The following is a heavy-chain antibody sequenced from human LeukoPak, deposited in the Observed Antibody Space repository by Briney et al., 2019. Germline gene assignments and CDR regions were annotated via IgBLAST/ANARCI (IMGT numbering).Heavy chain of an antibody. J-gene: IGHJ4*02. V-gene: IGHV3-33*06. Sequence: PGRSLRLSCAASGFTFSSYGMHWVRQAPGKGLEWVAVIWYDGSNKYYADSVKGRFTISRDNSKNTLYLQMNSLRAEDTAVYYCAKDSDYGPGKGTFDYWGQGTLVTVSS. CDR3: AKDSDYGPGKGTFDY. CDR1: GFTFSSYG. D-gene: IGHD3-10*01. CDR2: IWYDGSNK.